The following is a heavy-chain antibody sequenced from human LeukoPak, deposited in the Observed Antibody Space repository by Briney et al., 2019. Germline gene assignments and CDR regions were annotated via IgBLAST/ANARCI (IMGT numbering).Heavy chain of an antibody. CDR1: GFIFSTYV. Sequence: GRSLRLSCAASGFIFSTYVMHWVRQAPGKGLEWVAVIAYDGSNKYYADSVKGRFTISRDNSKKTLYLQMNSLRAEDTAVYYCASAFYSGYTAGVDFWGQGTLVTVSS. D-gene: IGHD3-10*01. CDR3: ASAFYSGYTAGVDF. J-gene: IGHJ4*02. CDR2: IAYDGSNK. V-gene: IGHV3-30*01.